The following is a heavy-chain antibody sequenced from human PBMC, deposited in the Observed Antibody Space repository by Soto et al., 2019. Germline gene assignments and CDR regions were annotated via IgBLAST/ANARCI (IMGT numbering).Heavy chain of an antibody. Sequence: ASVKVSGKASGYTFTSYDINWVRQATGQGLEWMGWMNPNSGNTGYAQKFQGRVTMTRNTSISTAYMELSSLRSEDTAVYYCARGRICTNGVCASNWFDPWGQGTLVTVSS. CDR3: ARGRICTNGVCASNWFDP. CDR2: MNPNSGNT. D-gene: IGHD2-8*01. J-gene: IGHJ5*02. V-gene: IGHV1-8*01. CDR1: GYTFTSYD.